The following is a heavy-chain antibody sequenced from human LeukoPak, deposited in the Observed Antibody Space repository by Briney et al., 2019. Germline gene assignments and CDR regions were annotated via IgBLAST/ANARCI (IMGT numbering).Heavy chain of an antibody. CDR2: ISGSGGST. CDR1: GFTFSSYA. CDR3: ANLIGPVAKAFSLF. D-gene: IGHD5-12*01. J-gene: IGHJ4*02. V-gene: IGHV3-23*01. Sequence: GGSLRLSCAASGFTFSSYAMSWVRQAPGKGLEWVSAISGSGGSTYYADSVKGRFTISRDNSKNTLYLQMNSLRAEDTAVYYCANLIGPVAKAFSLFGGRGTLVTVSS.